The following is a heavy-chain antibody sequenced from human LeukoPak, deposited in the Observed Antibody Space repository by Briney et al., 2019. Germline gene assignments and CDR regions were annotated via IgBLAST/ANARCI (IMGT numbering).Heavy chain of an antibody. CDR3: ARVLSGSWDWFDP. Sequence: GGSLRLSCAASKFTFSSYWMLWVRQAPGKGLVWVSRINTDGSSTNYADSVKGRFTISRDNAKNTLYLQMNSLRAEDTAVYYCARVLSGSWDWFDPWGQGTLVTVSS. V-gene: IGHV3-74*01. CDR1: KFTFSSYW. D-gene: IGHD3-22*01. CDR2: INTDGSST. J-gene: IGHJ5*02.